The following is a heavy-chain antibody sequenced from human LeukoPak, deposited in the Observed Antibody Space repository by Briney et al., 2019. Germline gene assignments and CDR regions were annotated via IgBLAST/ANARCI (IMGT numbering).Heavy chain of an antibody. CDR1: GFTFSSYA. CDR3: AKDGVGYDSSGYYFPYDY. CDR2: ISGSGGST. J-gene: IGHJ4*02. V-gene: IGHV3-23*01. Sequence: RAGGSLRLSCAASGFTFSSYAMSWVRQAPGKGLEWVSAISGSGGSTYYADSVKGRFTISRDNSKNTLYLQMNSLRAEDTAVYYCAKDGVGYDSSGYYFPYDYWGQGTLVTVSS. D-gene: IGHD3-22*01.